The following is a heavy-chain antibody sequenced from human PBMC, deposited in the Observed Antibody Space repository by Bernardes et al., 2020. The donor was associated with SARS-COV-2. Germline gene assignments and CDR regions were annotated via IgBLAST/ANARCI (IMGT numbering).Heavy chain of an antibody. CDR2: IAHDGSQK. CDR3: AGGYDSIAY. CDR1: GFTFTNYG. V-gene: IGHV3-30*03. J-gene: IGHJ4*02. D-gene: IGHD3-22*01. Sequence: GGSLRLSCAASGFTFTNYGMHWVRQAPGKGLEWVAVIAHDGSQKYYADSVEGRFTISRDISKNTLYLQMNGLRVEDTAVYYCAGGYDSIAYWGRGTLVTVSS.